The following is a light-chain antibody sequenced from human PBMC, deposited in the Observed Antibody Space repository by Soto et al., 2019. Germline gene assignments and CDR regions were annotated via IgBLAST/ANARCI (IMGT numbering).Light chain of an antibody. CDR3: QQYNSFSHT. J-gene: IGKJ1*01. Sequence: DIEMTQSPSTLSASLGDRATITCRASQSISSWLAWYQQTPGNAPKPLIYKASSLESGAPSRFSGSGSGTEFTLTISSLQPDDFATYYCQQYNSFSHTFGQGTKVDIK. CDR1: QSISSW. V-gene: IGKV1-5*03. CDR2: KAS.